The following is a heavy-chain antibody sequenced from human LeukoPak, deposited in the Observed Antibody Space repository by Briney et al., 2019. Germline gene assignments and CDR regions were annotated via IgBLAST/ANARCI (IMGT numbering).Heavy chain of an antibody. CDR3: ARGHDYYDSCGYGY. V-gene: IGHV4-34*01. J-gene: IGHJ4*02. D-gene: IGHD3-22*01. CDR1: GGSFSGYY. CDR2: IDHSGST. Sequence: SETLSLTCAVYGGSFSGYYWSWIRQPPGKGLEWIGEIDHSGSTNYNPSLKSRVTISVDTSKNQFSLKLSTVTAADTAVYYCARGHDYYDSCGYGYWGQGTLVTVSS.